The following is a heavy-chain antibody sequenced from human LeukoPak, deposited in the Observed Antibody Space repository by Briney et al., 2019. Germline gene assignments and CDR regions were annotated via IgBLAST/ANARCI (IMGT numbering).Heavy chain of an antibody. CDR3: ARERPVNWFDP. V-gene: IGHV1-18*04. CDR2: ISAYNGNT. Sequence: ASVKVSCKAPGYTLTSYGISWVRQAPGQGLEWMGWISAYNGNTNYAQKLQGRVTMTTDTSTSTAYMELRSVRSDDTAVYYCARERPVNWFDPWGQGTLVTVSS. J-gene: IGHJ5*02. CDR1: GYTLTSYG.